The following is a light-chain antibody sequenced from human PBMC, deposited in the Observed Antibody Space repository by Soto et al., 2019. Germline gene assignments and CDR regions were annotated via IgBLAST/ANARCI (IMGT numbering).Light chain of an antibody. V-gene: IGLV1-44*01. J-gene: IGLJ3*02. Sequence: QSVLTQPPSASGTPGQRVTISCSGSGSNIGSNTVTWYQQFPGTAPKLLIYDDNQRPTGVPDRFSGSKSGASASLAISGLQSEDEAHYYCAAWDDTLNGVFGGGTKVTVL. CDR2: DDN. CDR1: GSNIGSNT. CDR3: AAWDDTLNGV.